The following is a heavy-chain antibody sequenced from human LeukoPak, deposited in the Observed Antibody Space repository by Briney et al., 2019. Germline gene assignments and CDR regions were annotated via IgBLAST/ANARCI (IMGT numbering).Heavy chain of an antibody. CDR1: GFTFSSYS. D-gene: IGHD6-19*01. Sequence: GGSLRLSCAASGFTFSSYSMNWVRQAPGKGLEWVSAISGSGGSTYYADSVKGRFAISRDNSKNTLYLQMTSLRAEDTALYYCAKDRSSSTIAVRGGYWGQGTLVTVSS. V-gene: IGHV3-23*01. CDR2: ISGSGGST. J-gene: IGHJ4*02. CDR3: AKDRSSSTIAVRGGY.